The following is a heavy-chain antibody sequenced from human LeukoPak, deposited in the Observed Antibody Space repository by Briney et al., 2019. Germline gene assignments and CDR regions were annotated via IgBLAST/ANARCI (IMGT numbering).Heavy chain of an antibody. CDR3: ARLYEGYCSGGSCYWFDP. V-gene: IGHV4-4*07. CDR1: GGSISSYY. J-gene: IGHJ5*02. CDR2: IYTSGST. D-gene: IGHD2-15*01. Sequence: SETLSPTCTVSGGSISSYYWSWIRQPAGKGLEWIGRIYTSGSTNYNPSLKSRVTISVDTSKNQFSLKLSSVTAADTAVYYCARLYEGYCSGGSCYWFDPWGQGILVTVSS.